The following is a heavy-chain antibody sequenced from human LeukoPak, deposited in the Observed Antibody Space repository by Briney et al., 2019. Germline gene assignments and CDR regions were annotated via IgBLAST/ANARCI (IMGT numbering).Heavy chain of an antibody. CDR1: GFTFSDST. J-gene: IGHJ1*01. CDR2: VRRKAYGGAA. V-gene: IGHV3-49*03. Sequence: GGSLRLSCTGSGFTFSDSTMTWFRQAPGRGPEWVGFVRRKAYGGAALYAASVEGRFIMTRDDSRSTAYLQMNNLKIEDTGVYYCTRGQGLYFWGRGTLVTVSS. D-gene: IGHD6-19*01. CDR3: TRGQGLYF.